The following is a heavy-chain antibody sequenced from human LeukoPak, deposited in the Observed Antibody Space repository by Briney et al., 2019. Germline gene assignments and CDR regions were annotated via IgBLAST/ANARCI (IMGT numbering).Heavy chain of an antibody. J-gene: IGHJ5*02. CDR3: ARYREDYYDSSGYDP. V-gene: IGHV4-39*01. CDR1: GGSISSSSYY. D-gene: IGHD3-22*01. CDR2: IYYSGST. Sequence: PSETLSLTCTVSGGSISSSSYYWGWIRQPPGKGLEWIGSIYYSGSTYYNPSLKSRVTISVDTSKNQFSLKLSSVTAADTAVYYCARYREDYYDSSGYDPWGQGTLVTVSS.